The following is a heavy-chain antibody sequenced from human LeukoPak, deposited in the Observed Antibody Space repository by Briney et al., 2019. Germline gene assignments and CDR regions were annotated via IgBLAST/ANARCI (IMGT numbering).Heavy chain of an antibody. CDR2: ISSSSSYI. V-gene: IGHV3-21*01. CDR1: GFTFSSYN. J-gene: IGHJ4*02. D-gene: IGHD5-24*01. Sequence: PGGSVRLSCAGSGFTFSSYNMNWVRQAPGKGLEWVSSISSSSSYIYYADSVKGRFTITRDNAKNSLYLQMNSLRAEDTAVYYCARGRDGLDFDYWGQGTLVTVSS. CDR3: ARGRDGLDFDY.